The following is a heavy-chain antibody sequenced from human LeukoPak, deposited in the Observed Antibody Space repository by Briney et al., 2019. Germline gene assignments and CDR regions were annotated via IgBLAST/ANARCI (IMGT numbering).Heavy chain of an antibody. CDR2: INWNGGST. CDR3: ARRHSGWGFDP. Sequence: GGSLRLSCAASGFTFDDYGMSWVRQAPGKGLEWVSGINWNGGSTGYADSVKDRFTISRDNAKNSLYLQMNSLRAEDTAVYYCARRHSGWGFDPWGQGTLVTVSS. V-gene: IGHV3-20*04. CDR1: GFTFDDYG. D-gene: IGHD6-19*01. J-gene: IGHJ5*02.